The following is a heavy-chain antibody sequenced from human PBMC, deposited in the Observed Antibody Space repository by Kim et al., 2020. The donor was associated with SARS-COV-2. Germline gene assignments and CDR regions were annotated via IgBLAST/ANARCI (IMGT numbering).Heavy chain of an antibody. Sequence: GGSLRLSCAASGFTFDDYAMHWVRQAPGKGLEWVSGISWNSGSIGYADSVKGRFTISRDNAKNSLYLQMNSLRAEDTALYYCAKEFRAHCSSTSCPGYWGQGTLVTVSS. J-gene: IGHJ4*02. CDR1: GFTFDDYA. D-gene: IGHD2-2*01. CDR3: AKEFRAHCSSTSCPGY. CDR2: ISWNSGSI. V-gene: IGHV3-9*01.